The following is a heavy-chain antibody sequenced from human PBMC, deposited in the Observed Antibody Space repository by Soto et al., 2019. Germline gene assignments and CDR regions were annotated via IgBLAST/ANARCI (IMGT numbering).Heavy chain of an antibody. D-gene: IGHD4-4*01. CDR1: GGSISSSSYY. CDR2: IYYSGST. V-gene: IGHV4-39*01. Sequence: QLQLQESGPGLVKPSETLSLTCTVSGGSISSSSYYWGWIRQPPGKGLEGIGSIYYSGSTYYNPSLKSRVTISVDTSKNQFSLKLSAVTAADTAVYYCASPPTVSPDYYYGMDVWGQGTTVTVSS. J-gene: IGHJ6*02. CDR3: ASPPTVSPDYYYGMDV.